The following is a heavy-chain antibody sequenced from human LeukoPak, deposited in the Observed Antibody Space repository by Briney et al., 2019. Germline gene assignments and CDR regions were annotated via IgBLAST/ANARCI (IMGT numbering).Heavy chain of an antibody. J-gene: IGHJ4*02. CDR2: ISSSSSYI. Sequence: GGSLRLSCAASGFTFRSYNMNWVRQPPGKRPEWVSSISSSSSYIYYADSVKGRFTISRDNAKNSLYLQMNSLRAEDTALYYCARGASRADYWGQGTLVTVSS. CDR3: ARGASRADY. V-gene: IGHV3-21*01. CDR1: GFTFRSYN.